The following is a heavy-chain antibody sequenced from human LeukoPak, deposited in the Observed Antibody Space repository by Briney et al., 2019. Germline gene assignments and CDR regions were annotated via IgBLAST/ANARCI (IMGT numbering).Heavy chain of an antibody. CDR3: AKKSGPGTDPLDC. CDR2: ISDNGDIT. V-gene: IGHV3-23*01. CDR1: GFSFSTYS. J-gene: IGHJ4*02. D-gene: IGHD3-10*01. Sequence: GGSLRLSCVTSGFSFSTYSMSWVRQTPEKGLEWVSVISDNGDITKYADSVRGRFTMSRDNSKNTLFLQMNTLRADDTALYYCAKKSGPGTDPLDCWGQGTLVTVSS.